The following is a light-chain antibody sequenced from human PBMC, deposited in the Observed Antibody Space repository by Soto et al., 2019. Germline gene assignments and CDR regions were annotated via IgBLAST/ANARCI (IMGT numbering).Light chain of an antibody. CDR2: EVS. V-gene: IGLV2-8*01. CDR3: SSYAGSNTYVV. CDR1: SSDVGGYKY. Sequence: QSVLTQPPSASGSLGQSVTISCTGTSSDVGGYKYVSWYQQFPGKAPKLMIYEVSKRPSGVPDRFSGSQSGNTASLTVSGLQAEDEAVYCCSSYAGSNTYVVFGGGTKVTVL. J-gene: IGLJ2*01.